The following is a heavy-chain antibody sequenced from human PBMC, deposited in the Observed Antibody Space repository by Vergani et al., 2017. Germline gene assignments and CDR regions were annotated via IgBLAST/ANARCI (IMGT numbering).Heavy chain of an antibody. D-gene: IGHD3-10*01. CDR1: GGSLDIHSQT. V-gene: IGHV4-61*02. CDR3: VRVLHTSYILGDFDI. Sequence: QAQLQESCPQLVKPSQTLSLTCSFSGGSLDIHSQTWGWIRQPAREGLEWIGLIDVKGNSNFSPSLKSRVTMSADASRGRFTLNLRSVTTSDTAVYYCVRVLHTSYILGDFDIWGQGIKVTVSS. CDR2: IDVKGNS. J-gene: IGHJ3*02.